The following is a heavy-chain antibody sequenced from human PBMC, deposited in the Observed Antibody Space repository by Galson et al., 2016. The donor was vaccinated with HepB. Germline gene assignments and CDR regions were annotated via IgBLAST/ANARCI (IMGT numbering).Heavy chain of an antibody. CDR1: GFTFSNYG. V-gene: IGHV3-30*03. CDR3: ARDGEWELPGYYFDY. Sequence: SLRLSCAASGFTFSNYGMHWVRQAPGKGLEWVAIISYDGNYKYYGDSVRGRFTVSRDNSKDTLSLPMDSLSSEDTAIYYCARDGEWELPGYYFDYWGQGTLVTVSS. J-gene: IGHJ4*02. D-gene: IGHD1-26*01. CDR2: ISYDGNYK.